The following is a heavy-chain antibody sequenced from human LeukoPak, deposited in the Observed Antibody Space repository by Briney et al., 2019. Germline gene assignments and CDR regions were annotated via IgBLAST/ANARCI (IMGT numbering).Heavy chain of an antibody. CDR1: GFPFKGYW. J-gene: IGHJ4*02. CDR2: IKPDGSET. CDR3: ARDGGELWPLDE. D-gene: IGHD3-10*01. Sequence: GGSLRLSCVASGFPFKGYWMTWVRQSPGKGLDWVANIKPDGSETNYLDSVKGRFTISRDNARDSLFLEMKNLRLDDTAVYYCARDGGELWPLDEWGQGILVTVSS. V-gene: IGHV3-7*01.